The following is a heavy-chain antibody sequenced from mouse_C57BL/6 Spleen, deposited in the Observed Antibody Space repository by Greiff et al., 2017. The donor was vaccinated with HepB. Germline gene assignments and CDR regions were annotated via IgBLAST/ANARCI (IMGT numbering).Heavy chain of an antibody. CDR1: GYAFSSYW. CDR3: ARWDYGRDFDV. J-gene: IGHJ1*03. D-gene: IGHD1-1*01. Sequence: QVQLKQSGAELVKPGASVKISCKASGYAFSSYWMNWVKQRPGKGLEWIGQIYPGDGDTNYNGKFKGKATLTADKSSSTAYMQLSSLTSEDSAVYFCARWDYGRDFDVWGTGTTVTVSS. CDR2: IYPGDGDT. V-gene: IGHV1-80*01.